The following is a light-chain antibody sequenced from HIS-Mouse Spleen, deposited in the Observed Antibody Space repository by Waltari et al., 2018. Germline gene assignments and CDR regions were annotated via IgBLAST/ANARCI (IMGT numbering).Light chain of an antibody. CDR2: WAS. J-gene: IGKJ1*01. Sequence: DIVMTHSPDSLAGSLGERATINCKSSQSVLYSSNNKNYLAWYQQKPGQPPKLLIYWASTRESGVPDRFSGSGSGTDFTLTISRLQAEDVAVYYCQQYYSTPTFGQGTKVEIK. CDR1: QSVLYSSNNKNY. CDR3: QQYYSTPT. V-gene: IGKV4-1*01.